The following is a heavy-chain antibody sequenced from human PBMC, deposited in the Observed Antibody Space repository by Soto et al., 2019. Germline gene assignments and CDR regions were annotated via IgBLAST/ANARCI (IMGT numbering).Heavy chain of an antibody. CDR2: ISADGHT. CDR1: EFTFSTYA. CDR3: ARDPGGSFDL. D-gene: IGHD1-26*01. J-gene: IGHJ4*02. Sequence: EVQLLESGGGLVQPGGSLRLSCAASEFTFSTYAMSWVRQAPGKGLQWVSTISADGHTHYADSVKGRFTISRDNHKNTLYHQMNCLRGEDTAVYYCARDPGGSFDLGGRGPPVTFSS. V-gene: IGHV3-23*01.